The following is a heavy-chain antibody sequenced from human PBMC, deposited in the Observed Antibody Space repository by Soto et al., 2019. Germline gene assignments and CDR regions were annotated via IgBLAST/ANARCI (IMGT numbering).Heavy chain of an antibody. CDR2: IYYSGST. V-gene: IGHV4-39*01. J-gene: IGHJ5*02. CDR1: AGSISSSRYY. Sequence: SETLSLTCTVSAGSISSSRYYWGWIRQPPGTGLEWIGSIYYSGSTYYNPSLKSRVTISVDTSKNQFSLKLSSVTAADTAVYYCARSIDPWGQGTLVTVS. CDR3: ARSIDP.